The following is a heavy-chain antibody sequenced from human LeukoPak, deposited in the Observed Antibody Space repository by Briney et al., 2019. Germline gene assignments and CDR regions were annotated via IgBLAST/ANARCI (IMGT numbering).Heavy chain of an antibody. J-gene: IGHJ3*02. CDR1: GGSVTTYY. D-gene: IGHD3-10*01. V-gene: IGHV4-4*07. Sequence: KPSETLSLTCTVSGGSVTTYYWSWIRQPAGEGLEWIGRIYLSGSTNYNPSLESRVTLSADTSKNQFSLKMSSVTAADTGVYYCARVYGSRAFDIWGQGTLVTVSS. CDR3: ARVYGSRAFDI. CDR2: IYLSGST.